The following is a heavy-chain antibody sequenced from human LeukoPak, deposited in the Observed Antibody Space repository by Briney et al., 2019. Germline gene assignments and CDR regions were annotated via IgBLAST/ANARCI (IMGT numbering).Heavy chain of an antibody. CDR1: GGTFSSYA. V-gene: IGHV1-69*13. CDR2: IIPIFGTA. CDR3: ASDYGSGSYYIPAFDY. D-gene: IGHD3-10*01. Sequence: ASVKVSCKASGGTFSSYAISWVRQAPGQGLEWMGGIIPIFGTANYAQKFQGRDTITADESTSTAYMELSSLRSEDTAVYYCASDYGSGSYYIPAFDYWGQGTLVTVSS. J-gene: IGHJ4*02.